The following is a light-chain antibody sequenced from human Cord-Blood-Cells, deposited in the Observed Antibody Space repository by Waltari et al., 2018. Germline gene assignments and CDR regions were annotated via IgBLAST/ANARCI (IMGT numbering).Light chain of an antibody. CDR3: MQGTHWPPVGPWMYT. V-gene: IGKV2-30*02. Sequence: DVVMTQSPLSLPVSLGQPASISCRSSQSLVHSDGNTYLNWFQQRPGQSPRRLIYKVSNRDSGVPDRFSGSGSGTDFTLKISRVEAKDVGVYYCMQGTHWPPVGPWMYTFGQGTKLEIK. J-gene: IGKJ2*01. CDR1: QSLVHSDGNTY. CDR2: KVS.